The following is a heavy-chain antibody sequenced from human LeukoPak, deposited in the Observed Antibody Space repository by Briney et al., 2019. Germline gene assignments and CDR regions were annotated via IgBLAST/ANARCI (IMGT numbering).Heavy chain of an antibody. CDR1: GFTFSSYG. D-gene: IGHD2-2*01. CDR3: ATTSDAFDI. J-gene: IGHJ3*02. V-gene: IGHV3-30*03. Sequence: GESLKISCAASGFTFSSYGMHWVRQAPGKGLEWVAVISYDGSNKYYADSVKGRFTISRDNSKNTLYLQMNSLRAEDTAVYYCATTSDAFDIWGQGTMVTVSS. CDR2: ISYDGSNK.